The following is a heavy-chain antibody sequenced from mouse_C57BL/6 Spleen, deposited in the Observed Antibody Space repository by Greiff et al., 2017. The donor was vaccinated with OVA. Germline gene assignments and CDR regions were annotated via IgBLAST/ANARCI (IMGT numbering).Heavy chain of an antibody. J-gene: IGHJ4*01. Sequence: QVQLQQSGPGLVQPSQRLSITCTVSGFSLTSYGVHWVRQSPGKGLEWLGVIWSGGSTDYNAAFISRLSISKDNSKSQVFFKMNSLQADDTAIYYCARTYYGSSYGYYAMDYWGQGTSVTVSS. CDR3: ARTYYGSSYGYYAMDY. D-gene: IGHD1-1*01. CDR2: IWSGGST. CDR1: GFSLTSYG. V-gene: IGHV2-2*01.